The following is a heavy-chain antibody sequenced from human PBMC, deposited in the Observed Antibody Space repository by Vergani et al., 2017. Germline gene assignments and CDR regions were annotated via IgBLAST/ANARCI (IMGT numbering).Heavy chain of an antibody. CDR1: GYSFTSYW. V-gene: IGHV5-51*01. D-gene: IGHD3-22*01. CDR2: IYPGDSDT. CDR3: AASYYDSSGYYYGAAAFDI. J-gene: IGHJ3*02. Sequence: EVQLVQSGAEVKKPGESLKISCKGSGYSFTSYWIGWVRQMPGKGLEWMGIIYPGDSDTRYSPSFQGQVTISADKSISTAYLQWGSLKASYTAMYYCAASYYDSSGYYYGAAAFDIWGQGTMVTVSS.